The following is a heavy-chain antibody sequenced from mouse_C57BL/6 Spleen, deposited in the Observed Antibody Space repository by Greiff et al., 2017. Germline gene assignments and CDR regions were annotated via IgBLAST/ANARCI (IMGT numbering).Heavy chain of an antibody. CDR1: GYSITSAY. J-gene: IGHJ4*01. CDR2: ISYSGST. V-gene: IGHV3-8*01. Sequence: EVQLQESGPGLAKPSQTLSLTCSVTGYSITSAYWNWIRKFPGNKLEYIGYISYSGSTYYNPSLKSRISITRDTSKNQYYLQLNSVTTEDTATYYCARCHGNYYAMDYWGQGTSVTVSS. D-gene: IGHD2-1*01. CDR3: ARCHGNYYAMDY.